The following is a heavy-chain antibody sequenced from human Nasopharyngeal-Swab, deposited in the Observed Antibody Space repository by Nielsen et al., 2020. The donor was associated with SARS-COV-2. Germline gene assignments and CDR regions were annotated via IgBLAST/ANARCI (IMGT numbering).Heavy chain of an antibody. CDR1: GFTFSNAW. V-gene: IGHV3-15*01. D-gene: IGHD6-6*01. CDR3: TTDLVGAEQLVLEQDY. Sequence: GGSLRLSCAASGFTFSNAWMSWVRQAPGKGLEWVGRIKSKTDGGTTDYAAPVKGRFTISRDDSKNTLYLQMNSLKTEDTAVYYCTTDLVGAEQLVLEQDYWGQGTLVTVSS. J-gene: IGHJ4*02. CDR2: IKSKTDGGTT.